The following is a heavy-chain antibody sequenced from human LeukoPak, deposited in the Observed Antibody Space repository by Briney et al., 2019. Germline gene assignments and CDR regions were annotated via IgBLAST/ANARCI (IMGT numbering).Heavy chain of an antibody. J-gene: IGHJ6*03. D-gene: IGHD6-13*01. CDR2: IRYDGSNK. CDR3: AKDHKQQLVRDYYYYMDV. V-gene: IGHV3-30*02. CDR1: GFTFSSYG. Sequence: GRSLRLSCAASGFTFSSYGMHWVRQAPGKGLEWVAFIRYDGSNKYYADSVKGRFTISRDNSKNTLYLQMNSLRAEDTAVYYCAKDHKQQLVRDYYYYMDVWGKGTTVTISS.